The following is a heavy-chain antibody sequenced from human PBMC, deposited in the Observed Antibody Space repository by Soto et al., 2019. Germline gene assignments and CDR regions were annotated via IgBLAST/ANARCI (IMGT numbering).Heavy chain of an antibody. D-gene: IGHD3-16*02. J-gene: IGHJ4*02. CDR3: TTLMITFGGVIGVFDY. CDR1: GFTFSNAW. CDR2: IKSKTDGGTT. V-gene: IGHV3-15*01. Sequence: PGGSLRLSCAASGFTFSNAWMSWVRQAPGKGPEWVGRIKSKTDGGTTDYAAPVKGRFTISRDDSKNTLYLQMSSLKTEDTAVYYCTTLMITFGGVIGVFDYWGQGTQVTVSS.